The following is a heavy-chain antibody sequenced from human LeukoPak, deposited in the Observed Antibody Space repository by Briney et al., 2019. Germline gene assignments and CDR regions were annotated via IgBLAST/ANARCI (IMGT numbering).Heavy chain of an antibody. CDR2: IKYAGTLK. D-gene: IGHD3-22*01. CDR1: GFIVSIYW. J-gene: IGHJ4*02. V-gene: IGHV3-7*01. Sequence: QPGGSLRLSCVPSGFIVSIYWMAWVRQPPGGWLEWVANIKYAGTLKFYVAPVKGRFTITRDNPKTSLYLEMNRLRADDTAVYFSASSHDSRGNDWGQGTMVTVSS. CDR3: ASSHDSRGND.